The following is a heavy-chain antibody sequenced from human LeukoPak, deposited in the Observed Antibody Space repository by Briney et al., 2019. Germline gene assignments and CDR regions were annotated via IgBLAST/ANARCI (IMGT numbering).Heavy chain of an antibody. D-gene: IGHD4-17*01. CDR1: GFTFSSYA. Sequence: GGSLRLSCAASGFTFSSYAMHWVRQAPGKGLEWVAVISYDGSNKYYADSVKGRFTISRDNSKNTLYLQMNSLRAEDTAVYYCARDGEVYGDAPRWWFDPWGQGTLVTVSS. V-gene: IGHV3-30-3*01. J-gene: IGHJ5*02. CDR3: ARDGEVYGDAPRWWFDP. CDR2: ISYDGSNK.